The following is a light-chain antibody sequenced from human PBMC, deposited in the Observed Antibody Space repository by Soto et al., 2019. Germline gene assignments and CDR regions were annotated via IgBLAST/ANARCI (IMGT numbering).Light chain of an antibody. J-gene: IGKJ4*01. CDR2: DAS. Sequence: EIVLTQSPATLSLSPGERATLSCRASQSVGRHLAWYQQKPGQAPRLLIYDASNSATGVPARFSGSGSGTDFTLSISSLEPEDFAVYYCQQRNNWPPATFGGGTKVESK. CDR3: QQRNNWPPAT. V-gene: IGKV3-11*01. CDR1: QSVGRH.